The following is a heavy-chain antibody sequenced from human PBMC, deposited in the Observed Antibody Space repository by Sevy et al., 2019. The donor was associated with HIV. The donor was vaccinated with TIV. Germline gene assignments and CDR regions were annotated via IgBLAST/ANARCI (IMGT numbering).Heavy chain of an antibody. D-gene: IGHD3-22*01. CDR2: IWYDRSNK. Sequence: GGSLRLSCAASGFTFSSYGMHWVRQAPGKGLEWVAVIWYDRSNKYFADSVKGRFTISRDNSKNTLYLQMNSLRAEDTAVYYCARGPIYNYDSSGYYRNWYFDLWGRGTRVTVSS. V-gene: IGHV3-33*01. J-gene: IGHJ2*01. CDR1: GFTFSSYG. CDR3: ARGPIYNYDSSGYYRNWYFDL.